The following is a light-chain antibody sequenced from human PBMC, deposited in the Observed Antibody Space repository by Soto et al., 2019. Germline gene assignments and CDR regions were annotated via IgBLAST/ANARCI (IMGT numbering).Light chain of an antibody. V-gene: IGKV3-20*01. CDR1: QSVSSSF. CDR3: QQYGSLPVA. Sequence: EIVLTQSPGTLSLSPGERATLSCRASQSVSSSFLAWYQQKPGQAPRLLIYGASDRATGIPDRFSGSGFGTDFTLTISRLEPEDFAVYYCQQYGSLPVAFGQGTKLEIK. CDR2: GAS. J-gene: IGKJ2*01.